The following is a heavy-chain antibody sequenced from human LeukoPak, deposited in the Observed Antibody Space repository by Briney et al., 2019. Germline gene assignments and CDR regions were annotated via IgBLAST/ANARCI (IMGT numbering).Heavy chain of an antibody. CDR1: GFTFSYYG. CDR3: AKGYYDSNGYYYYFDY. CDR2: ISYDGSKK. D-gene: IGHD3-22*01. Sequence: PGRSLRLSCAASGFTFSYYGMLWVRQAPGKGLEWVAVISYDGSKKYYADSVKGRSTISRDNSKNTLYLQMNSLRAEDTAVYYCAKGYYDSNGYYYYFDYWGQGTLVTVSS. V-gene: IGHV3-30*18. J-gene: IGHJ4*02.